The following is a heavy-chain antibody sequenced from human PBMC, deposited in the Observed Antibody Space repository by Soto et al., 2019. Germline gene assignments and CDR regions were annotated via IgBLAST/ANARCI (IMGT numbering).Heavy chain of an antibody. Sequence: DVQLLESGGDLVQPWGTLRLSCAAAGFIFSNYAMSWVRQAPGKGLEWVSLIRGSGGPTNYAVSVQGRLTVYIDNSKNILLLQMNSLRAEDTAVYYCVKDFRVGYDWTHDWGQGTLVTVSS. CDR2: IRGSGGPT. J-gene: IGHJ4*02. D-gene: IGHD5-12*01. V-gene: IGHV3-23*01. CDR1: GFIFSNYA. CDR3: VKDFRVGYDWTHD.